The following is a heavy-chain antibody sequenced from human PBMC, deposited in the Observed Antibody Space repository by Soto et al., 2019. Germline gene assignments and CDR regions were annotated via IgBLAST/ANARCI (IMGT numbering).Heavy chain of an antibody. CDR2: ISAHNGNT. J-gene: IGHJ4*02. Sequence: QVHLVQSGAEVKKPGASVKVSCKGSGYGFTTYGITWVRQAPGQGLEWMAWISAHNGNTNYAQKLQGRVTVTRDTSTSPGYMELRSLRSDDTAVYYGARGRYGDYWGQGALVTVSS. D-gene: IGHD1-1*01. V-gene: IGHV1-18*01. CDR3: ARGRYGDY. CDR1: GYGFTTYG.